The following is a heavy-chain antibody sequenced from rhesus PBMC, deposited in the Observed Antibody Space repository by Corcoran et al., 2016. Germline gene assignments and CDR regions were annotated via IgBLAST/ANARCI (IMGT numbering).Heavy chain of an antibody. CDR3: ARGPSSYGLDY. CDR1: GYSISSGYY. J-gene: IGHJ4*01. D-gene: IGHD6-43*01. CDR2: RYGRGGSN. V-gene: IGHV4S14*01. Sequence: QVQLQESGPGLVKPSETLSLTCAVSGYSISSGYYWNWIRQPPGKGLEGIGGRYGRGGSNYLHPALKSLVTRSVDTSKNQFSLKLSAVTAADTAGYYCARGPSSYGLDYWGQGVLVTVSS.